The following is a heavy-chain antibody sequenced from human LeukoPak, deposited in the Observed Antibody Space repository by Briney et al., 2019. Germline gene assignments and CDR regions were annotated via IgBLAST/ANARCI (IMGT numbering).Heavy chain of an antibody. CDR3: AREMLAAVAAQS. CDR1: GFTFSSYG. V-gene: IGHV3-23*01. Sequence: PGGSLRLSCAASGFTFSSYGMSWVRQAPGKGLEWVSAISGSGGSTYYADSVKGRFTISRDNSKNTLYLQMNSLRAEDTAVYYCAREMLAAVAAQSWGQGTLVTVSS. CDR2: ISGSGGST. D-gene: IGHD6-19*01. J-gene: IGHJ5*02.